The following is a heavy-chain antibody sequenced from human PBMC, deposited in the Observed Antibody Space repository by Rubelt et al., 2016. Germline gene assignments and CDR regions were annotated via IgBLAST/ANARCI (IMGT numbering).Heavy chain of an antibody. Sequence: QVQLVQSGAEVKKPGASVKVSCKASGYTFTSYGISCVRQAPGQVLEWMGWISDYAGTTNYAQKLQGRVTMTTDTSTSTAYMELRSLRSDDTAVYYCARNLIMITFGGVIVPPDYWGQGTLVTVSS. CDR1: GYTFTSYG. D-gene: IGHD3-16*02. CDR3: ARNLIMITFGGVIVPPDY. J-gene: IGHJ4*02. V-gene: IGHV1-18*01. CDR2: ISDYAGTT.